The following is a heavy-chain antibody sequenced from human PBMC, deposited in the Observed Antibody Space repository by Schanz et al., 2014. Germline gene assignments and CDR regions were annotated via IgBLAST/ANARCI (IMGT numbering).Heavy chain of an antibody. D-gene: IGHD5-18*01. J-gene: IGHJ3*02. V-gene: IGHV1-18*04. CDR3: TRGGYSYALSAFDI. CDR1: GYTFTSYF. Sequence: QVQVVQSGAEVKKPGASLKVSCKASGYTFTSYFIHWVRQAPGQGLEWMGWISAYNGNTNYAQKLQGRVTMTTDTSTSTAYMELRSLRSDDTALYYCTRGGYSYALSAFDIWGQGTMVTVSS. CDR2: ISAYNGNT.